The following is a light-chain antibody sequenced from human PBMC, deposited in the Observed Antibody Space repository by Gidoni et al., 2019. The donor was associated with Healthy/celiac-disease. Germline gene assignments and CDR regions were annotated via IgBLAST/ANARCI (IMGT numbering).Light chain of an antibody. Sequence: DIQMTQSPSSLSASVGDRVIITCRASQSISSYLNWYQQKPGKAPKLLIYAASSLQSGVPARFSCSGSGTDFTLTISSLQPEDFATYYCQQSYSTPMYTFGQXTKLEIK. CDR2: AAS. J-gene: IGKJ2*01. CDR3: QQSYSTPMYT. CDR1: QSISSY. V-gene: IGKV1-39*01.